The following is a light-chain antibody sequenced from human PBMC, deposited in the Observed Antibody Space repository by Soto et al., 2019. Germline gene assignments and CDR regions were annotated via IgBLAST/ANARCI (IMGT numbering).Light chain of an antibody. V-gene: IGKV3-11*01. Sequence: EIVLTQSPATLSLSPGERATLSCRASQSIYTYLAWYQQKPGQAPRLLLYDASNRATGIPDRFSGSGSGTDFTLTISSVEPDDFAVYCYQQHSTWPLTFGGGTKVEIK. CDR3: QQHSTWPLT. CDR2: DAS. J-gene: IGKJ4*01. CDR1: QSIYTY.